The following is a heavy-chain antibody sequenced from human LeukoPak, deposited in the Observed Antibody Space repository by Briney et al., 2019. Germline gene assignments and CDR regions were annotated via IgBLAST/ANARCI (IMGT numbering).Heavy chain of an antibody. CDR2: ISAYNGNT. V-gene: IGHV1-18*01. D-gene: IGHD2-15*01. Sequence: ASLTVSCKASGYTFTRYGISWVRQAPGQGLEWMGWISAYNGNTKYAQKVLGRVTMTTDTSTSTAYMELRSLRSDDTAVYYCARGGLVVVVAATPSTTPGLLHWLDPWGQGTLVSVSS. J-gene: IGHJ5*02. CDR3: ARGGLVVVVAATPSTTPGLLHWLDP. CDR1: GYTFTRYG.